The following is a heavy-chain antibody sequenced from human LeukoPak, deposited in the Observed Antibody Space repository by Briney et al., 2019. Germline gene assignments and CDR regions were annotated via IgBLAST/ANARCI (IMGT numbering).Heavy chain of an antibody. CDR3: ARASPDIAVPYGMDV. V-gene: IGHV3-53*01. Sequence: PGGSLRLSCAASGFTVSSNYMSWVRQAPGKGLEWVSVIYSGGSTYYADSVKGRFTISRDNSKNTLYLQMNSLRAEDTAAYYCARASPDIAVPYGMDVWGQGTTVTVSS. J-gene: IGHJ6*02. CDR1: GFTVSSNY. CDR2: IYSGGST. D-gene: IGHD6-19*01.